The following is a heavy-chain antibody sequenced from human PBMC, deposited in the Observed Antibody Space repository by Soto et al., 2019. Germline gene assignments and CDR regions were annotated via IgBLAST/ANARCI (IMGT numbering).Heavy chain of an antibody. CDR1: GYTFTGYY. Sequence: ASVKVSCKASGYTFTGYYMHWVRQAPGQGLEWMGWINPNSGGTNYAQKFQGRVTMTRDTSISTAYMELSRLRPDDTAVYYCARGTMVRGPIDYWGQGTLVTVSS. CDR2: INPNSGGT. CDR3: ARGTMVRGPIDY. D-gene: IGHD3-10*01. J-gene: IGHJ4*02. V-gene: IGHV1-2*02.